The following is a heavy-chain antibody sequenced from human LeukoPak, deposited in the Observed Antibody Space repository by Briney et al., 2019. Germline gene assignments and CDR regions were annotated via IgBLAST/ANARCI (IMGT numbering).Heavy chain of an antibody. V-gene: IGHV1-2*02. CDR1: GYTFTGYY. CDR3: ARDGGGLGYCSSTSCYQMDV. D-gene: IGHD2-2*01. J-gene: IGHJ6*01. Sequence: ASVKVSCKASGYTFTGYYMHWVRQAPGQGLEWMGWINPNSGGTNYAQKFQGRVTMTRDTSISTAYMELSRLRSDDTAVYYCARDGGGLGYCSSTSCYQMDVWGKGPRSPSPQ. CDR2: INPNSGGT.